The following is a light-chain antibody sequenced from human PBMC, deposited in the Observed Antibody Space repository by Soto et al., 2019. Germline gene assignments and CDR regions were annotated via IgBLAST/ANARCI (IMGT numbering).Light chain of an antibody. Sequence: DIQMTQSPSSLSASVGDRVTITCRTSQSISSSLNWYQQKPGKDPKLLIYAASSLQSGVPSRFSGSGSGTDFTLTITSLQPEDFATYYCQQSYSSPPTFGGGTKVEIK. V-gene: IGKV1-39*01. CDR2: AAS. CDR3: QQSYSSPPT. CDR1: QSISSS. J-gene: IGKJ4*01.